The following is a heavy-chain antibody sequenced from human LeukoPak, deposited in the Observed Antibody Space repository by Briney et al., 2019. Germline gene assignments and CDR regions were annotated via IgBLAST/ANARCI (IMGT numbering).Heavy chain of an antibody. D-gene: IGHD1-1*01. V-gene: IGHV4-59*11. Sequence: VKPSETLSLTCTVSGGSISSHYWSWIRQSPEKGLEWIGYISHSGSTHYNPSLKSRITISVDTSKIHFSLNLTSVTAADTAVYYCARDSAAGSYYYYTDVWGKGTTVTISS. J-gene: IGHJ6*03. CDR1: GGSISSHY. CDR2: ISHSGST. CDR3: ARDSAAGSYYYYTDV.